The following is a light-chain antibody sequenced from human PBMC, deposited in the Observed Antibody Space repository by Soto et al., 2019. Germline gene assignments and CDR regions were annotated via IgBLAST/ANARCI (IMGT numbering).Light chain of an antibody. CDR2: AVS. J-gene: IGLJ1*01. CDR3: SSYTSTSTLV. CDR1: SSDVGGYNY. V-gene: IGLV2-14*01. Sequence: QSVLTQPASVSGPPGQSFTISCTGTSSDVGGYNYVSWCQQHPGKAPKLIIYAVSNRPSGVSNRFSGSKSGDTASLTISGLQAEDEADYYCSSYTSTSTLVFGTGTKVTVL.